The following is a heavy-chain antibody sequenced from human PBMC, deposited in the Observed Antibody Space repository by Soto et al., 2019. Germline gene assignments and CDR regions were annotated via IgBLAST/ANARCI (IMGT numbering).Heavy chain of an antibody. Sequence: DVQLVESGGGLVQPGGSLRLSCAASGFTFNNYWMHWVRQAPGKGLMWVSRINTDGTRTTYADSVKGRFAISRDNAKNTVYPQMNSLRADDTAVYFCARVKSGSYDWSDPWGQGTLVTVSS. V-gene: IGHV3-74*01. CDR3: ARVKSGSYDWSDP. J-gene: IGHJ5*02. CDR1: GFTFNNYW. CDR2: INTDGTRT. D-gene: IGHD3-10*01.